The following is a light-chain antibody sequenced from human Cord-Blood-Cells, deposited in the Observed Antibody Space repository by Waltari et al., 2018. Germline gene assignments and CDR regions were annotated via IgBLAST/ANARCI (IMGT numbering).Light chain of an antibody. Sequence: QSALTQPASVSGSSGQSLTISCTRTSSAVGGSNYVSWYQQHPGKAPKLMIYNVINRPSGVSNRFSGSKSGNTASLTISGLQAEDEADYYCSSYTSSSTLVVFGTGTKVTVL. J-gene: IGLJ1*01. V-gene: IGLV2-14*01. CDR2: NVI. CDR1: SSAVGGSNY. CDR3: SSYTSSSTLVV.